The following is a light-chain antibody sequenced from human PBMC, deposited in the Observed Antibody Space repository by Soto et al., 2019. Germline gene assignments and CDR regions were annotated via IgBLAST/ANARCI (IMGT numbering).Light chain of an antibody. CDR2: GNN. V-gene: IGLV1-40*01. CDR3: QSYDSSLSGYVV. Sequence: QSVLTQPTSVSGAPGQRVIISCTGSNSNIGAGYDVHWYQQLPGTAPKLLIYGNNNRPSGVPDRFSGSKSGTSASLAITGLQAEDEADYYCQSYDSSLSGYVVFGGGTKLTVL. J-gene: IGLJ2*01. CDR1: NSNIGAGYD.